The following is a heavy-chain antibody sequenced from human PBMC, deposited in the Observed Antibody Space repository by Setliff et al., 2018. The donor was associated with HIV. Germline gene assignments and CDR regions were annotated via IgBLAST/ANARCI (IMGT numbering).Heavy chain of an antibody. Sequence: SETLSLTCIVSGGSINSTSYYWGWIRQPPGQGLEWIGSIYYSGDTFYNTSLKTRITISVDTSENHLSLKVSSLTAADTAVYYCARAPYYDYRGLAVYYFDYWGQGTLVTVSS. D-gene: IGHD3-22*01. CDR2: IYYSGDT. CDR1: GGSINSTSYY. J-gene: IGHJ4*02. V-gene: IGHV4-39*07. CDR3: ARAPYYDYRGLAVYYFDY.